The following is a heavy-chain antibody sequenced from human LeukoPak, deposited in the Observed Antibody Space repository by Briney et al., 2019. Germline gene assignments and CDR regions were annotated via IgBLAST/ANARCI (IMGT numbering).Heavy chain of an antibody. CDR3: ARDKSIASAGHDY. CDR1: EFTFSRYW. D-gene: IGHD6-13*01. CDR2: IKEDGSEK. Sequence: GGSLRLSCAASEFTFSRYWMSRVRQAPGKGLEWVANIKEDGSEKYYVDSLKGRFSISRDNAKKSLYLQMNSLRAEDTAVYYCARDKSIASAGHDYWGQGTLVTVSS. V-gene: IGHV3-7*01. J-gene: IGHJ4*02.